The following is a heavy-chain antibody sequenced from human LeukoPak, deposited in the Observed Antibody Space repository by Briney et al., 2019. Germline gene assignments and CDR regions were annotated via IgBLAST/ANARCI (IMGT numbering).Heavy chain of an antibody. CDR1: GYTFTGYF. V-gene: IGHV1-2*02. CDR3: ARQELVDIVATTY. D-gene: IGHD5-12*01. CDR2: INPNSGGT. Sequence: VASVKVSCKASGYTFTGYFMHWVRQAPGQGLEWMGWINPNSGGTNYAPKFQGRVTITRDTSISTAYMEVSRLRSDDTAVYYCARQELVDIVATTYWGQGTLVTVSS. J-gene: IGHJ4*02.